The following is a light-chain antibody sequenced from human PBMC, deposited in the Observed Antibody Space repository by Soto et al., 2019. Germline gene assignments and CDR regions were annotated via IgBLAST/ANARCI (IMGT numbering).Light chain of an antibody. Sequence: EIVLTQSPGTLYLYPGESATLFCRASESVYSRYVAWYQQKPGQAPRILIYEASDRATGIPDRFSGTGSGTEFSLTISRLEPEDFAVYYCQQYGSAAPWTFGQGTKVEIK. CDR2: EAS. V-gene: IGKV3-20*01. J-gene: IGKJ1*01. CDR3: QQYGSAAPWT. CDR1: ESVYSRY.